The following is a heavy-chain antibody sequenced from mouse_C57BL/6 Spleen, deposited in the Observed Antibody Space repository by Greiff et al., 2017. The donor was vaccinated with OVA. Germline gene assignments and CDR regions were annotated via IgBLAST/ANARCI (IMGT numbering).Heavy chain of an antibody. Sequence: VQLQQSGAELVRPGTSVKVSCKASGYAFTNYLIEWVKQRPGHGLEWIGVINPGSGGTNYNEKFKGKATLTADKSSSTAYMQLSSLTSEDSAVYFCAREGDGYSAWFAYWGQGTLVTVSA. D-gene: IGHD2-3*01. CDR1: GYAFTNYL. CDR3: AREGDGYSAWFAY. V-gene: IGHV1-54*01. J-gene: IGHJ3*01. CDR2: INPGSGGT.